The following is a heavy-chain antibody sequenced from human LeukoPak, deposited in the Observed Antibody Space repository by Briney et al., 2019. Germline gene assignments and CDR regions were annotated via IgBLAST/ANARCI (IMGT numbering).Heavy chain of an antibody. CDR2: IYYTGSA. Sequence: SETLSLTCTVSDDSICSYYWSWIRQPPGKGLEWIGYIYYTGSADYNPSLKSRVTISEDTSKNQFSLKLSSVTAADTAVYYCARSRWYPLDAFDMWGQGTMVTVSS. CDR1: DDSICSYY. CDR3: ARSRWYPLDAFDM. D-gene: IGHD6-13*01. J-gene: IGHJ3*02. V-gene: IGHV4-59*01.